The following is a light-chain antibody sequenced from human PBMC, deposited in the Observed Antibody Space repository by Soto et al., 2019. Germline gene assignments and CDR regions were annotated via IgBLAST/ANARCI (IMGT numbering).Light chain of an antibody. CDR2: GAS. CDR1: QSVSSN. CDR3: HQYNGWPRT. V-gene: IGKV3-15*01. J-gene: IGKJ1*01. Sequence: EIVMTQSPATLSVSPGERSTLSCRASQSVSSNLAWYQQKPGRAPRLLIYGASTRATGMPARFSGSGSGTEFTLTITSLQSEDFAVYYCHQYNGWPRTFGQGTKVDIK.